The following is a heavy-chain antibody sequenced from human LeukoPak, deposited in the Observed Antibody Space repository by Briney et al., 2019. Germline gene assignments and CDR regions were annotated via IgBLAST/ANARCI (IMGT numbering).Heavy chain of an antibody. CDR1: GGSFSGYY. CDR3: ARGGDYGDYVFHY. CDR2: IYHSGST. Sequence: SETLSLTCAVYGGSFSGYYWTWIRQPPGKGLEWIGEIYHSGSTNYNPSLKSRVTISVDTSKNQFSLKLYSVTAADTAVYYCARGGDYGDYVFHYWGQGTLVTVSS. V-gene: IGHV4-34*01. J-gene: IGHJ4*02. D-gene: IGHD4-17*01.